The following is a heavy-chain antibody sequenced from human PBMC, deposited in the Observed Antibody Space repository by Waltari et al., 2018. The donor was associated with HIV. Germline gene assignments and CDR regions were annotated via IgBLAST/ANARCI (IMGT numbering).Heavy chain of an antibody. D-gene: IGHD3-22*01. CDR3: ARVVGYYDSSGSYFDY. CDR1: GYTFTSYG. CDR2: ISAYHGTT. V-gene: IGHV1-18*01. Sequence: QVQLVQSGAEVKKPGASVKVSCKASGYTFTSYGISWVRQAPGQGLEWMGWISAYHGTTNYAPKLQGRFTMTTDTSTSTAYMELRSLRSDDTAVYYCARVVGYYDSSGSYFDYWGQGTLVTVSS. J-gene: IGHJ4*02.